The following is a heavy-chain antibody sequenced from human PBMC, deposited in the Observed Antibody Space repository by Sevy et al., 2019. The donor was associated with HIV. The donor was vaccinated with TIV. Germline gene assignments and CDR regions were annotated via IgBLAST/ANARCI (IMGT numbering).Heavy chain of an antibody. CDR2: IKQDGSEK. D-gene: IGHD2-15*01. V-gene: IGHV3-7*01. J-gene: IGHJ4*02. CDR1: GFTFSSYW. CDR3: ARDLLGYCSGGSCYGEVFDY. Sequence: GGSLRLSCAASGFTFSSYWMSWVRQAPGKGLEWVANIKQDGSEKYYVDSVKGRFTISRVNAKNSLYLQMNSLRAEDTAVYYCARDLLGYCSGGSCYGEVFDYWGQGTLVTVSS.